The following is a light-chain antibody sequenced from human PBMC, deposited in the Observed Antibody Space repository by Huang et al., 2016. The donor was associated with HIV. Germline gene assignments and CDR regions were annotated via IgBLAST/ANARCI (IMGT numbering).Light chain of an antibody. CDR3: MQGLRTPRT. CDR1: QSLLHSDGNNY. CDR2: LGS. V-gene: IGKV2-28*01. Sequence: DVVMTQSPLSLPVTPGAPASISCRSSQSLLHSDGNNYFDWYLQKPGQAPQLLIYLGSNRASGVPERFSGSGSGTDFTLKISRVEAEDVGVYYCMQGLRTPRTFGQGTRLEIK. J-gene: IGKJ2*01.